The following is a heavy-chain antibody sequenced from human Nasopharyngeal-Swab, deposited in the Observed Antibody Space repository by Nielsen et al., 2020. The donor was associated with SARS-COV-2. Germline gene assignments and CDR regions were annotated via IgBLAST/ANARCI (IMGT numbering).Heavy chain of an antibody. CDR2: IYHSGST. CDR1: GYSISSGYY. V-gene: IGHV4-38-2*02. CDR3: ARGLNDY. Sequence: SETLSLTCTVSGYSISSGYYWGWIRQPPGKGLEWIGSIYHSGSTYYNPSLKSRVTISVDTSKNQFSLKLSSVTAADTAVYYCARGLNDYWGQGTLVTVSS. J-gene: IGHJ4*02.